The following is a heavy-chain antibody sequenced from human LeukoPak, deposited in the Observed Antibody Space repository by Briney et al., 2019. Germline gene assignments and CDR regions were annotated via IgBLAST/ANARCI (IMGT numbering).Heavy chain of an antibody. D-gene: IGHD6-13*01. V-gene: IGHV3-23*01. CDR3: AKEKGSSSSKMPFFDY. J-gene: IGHJ4*02. CDR2: ISGSGGST. CDR1: GFTFSSYA. Sequence: PGGSLRLSCAASGFTFSSYAMSWVRQAPGKGLEWVSAISGSGGSTYYADSVKGRFTISRDNSKNTLYLQMNSLRAEDTAVYYCAKEKGSSSSKMPFFDYWGQGTLVTVSS.